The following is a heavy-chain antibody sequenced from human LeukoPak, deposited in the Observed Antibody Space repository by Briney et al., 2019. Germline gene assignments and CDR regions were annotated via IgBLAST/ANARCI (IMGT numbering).Heavy chain of an antibody. V-gene: IGHV3-20*04. CDR1: GFTFDDYG. CDR3: ARDLPGYCGGDCYPNDY. CDR2: INWNGGST. D-gene: IGHD2-21*02. J-gene: IGHJ4*02. Sequence: GGSLRLSCAASGFTFDDYGMSWVCQAPGKGLEWVSGINWNGGSTGYADSVKGRFTISRDNAKNSLYLQMNSLRAEDTALYYCARDLPGYCGGDCYPNDYWGQGTLVTVSS.